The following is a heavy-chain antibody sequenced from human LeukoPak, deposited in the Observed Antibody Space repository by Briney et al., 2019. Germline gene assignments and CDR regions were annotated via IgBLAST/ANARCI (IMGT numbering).Heavy chain of an antibody. V-gene: IGHV1-3*01. D-gene: IGHD3-9*01. J-gene: IGHJ4*02. CDR3: ARVDSPN. Sequence: ASVKVSCKASGYIFTDYYMHWVRQAPGQRLEWMGWINAGNGNTKYSQKFQGRVTITRDTSASTAYMELSSLRSEDTAVYYCARVDSPNWGQGTLVTVSS. CDR1: GYIFTDYY. CDR2: INAGNGNT.